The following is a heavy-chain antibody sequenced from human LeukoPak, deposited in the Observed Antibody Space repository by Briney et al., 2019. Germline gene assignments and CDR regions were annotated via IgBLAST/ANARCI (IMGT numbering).Heavy chain of an antibody. CDR3: ARDLQLYDYVWGSSTFDY. CDR2: IWYDGSNK. CDR1: GFTFSSYG. V-gene: IGHV3-33*01. Sequence: PGGSLRLSCAASGFTFSSYGMHWVRQAPGKGLEGVAVIWYDGSNKYYADSVKGRFTTSRDNSKNTLYLQMNSLRAEDTAVYYCARDLQLYDYVWGSSTFDYWGQGTLVTVSS. D-gene: IGHD3-16*01. J-gene: IGHJ4*02.